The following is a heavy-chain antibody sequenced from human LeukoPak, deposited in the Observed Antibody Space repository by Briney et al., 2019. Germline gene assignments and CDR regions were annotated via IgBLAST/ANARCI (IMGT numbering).Heavy chain of an antibody. CDR3: ARGYLGYCSSTSCVEQGYNWFDP. Sequence: PSETLSLTCAVYGGSFSGYYWSWIRQPPGKGLEWIGEINHSGSTNYNPSLKSRVTISVDTSKNQFSLKLSSVTAADTAVYYCARGYLGYCSSTSCVEQGYNWFDPWGQGTLVTVSS. CDR2: INHSGST. J-gene: IGHJ5*02. CDR1: GGSFSGYY. D-gene: IGHD2-2*01. V-gene: IGHV4-34*01.